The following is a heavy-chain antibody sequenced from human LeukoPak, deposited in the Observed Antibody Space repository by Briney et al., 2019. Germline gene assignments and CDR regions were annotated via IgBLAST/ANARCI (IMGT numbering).Heavy chain of an antibody. CDR2: ISSNGGST. Sequence: AGGSLRLSCSASGFNFNNYAMNWVRQAPGKGLEYVSAISSNGGSTYYADSVKGRCTISRDNSKNTLYLQMSSLRAEDTAVYYCGLAAYYYDSGGSDDAFDIWGQGTMVIVSS. CDR1: GFNFNNYA. V-gene: IGHV3-64D*08. CDR3: GLAAYYYDSGGSDDAFDI. D-gene: IGHD3-22*01. J-gene: IGHJ3*02.